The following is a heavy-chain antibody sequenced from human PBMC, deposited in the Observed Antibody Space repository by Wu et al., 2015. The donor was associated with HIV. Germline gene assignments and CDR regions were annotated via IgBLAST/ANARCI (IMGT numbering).Heavy chain of an antibody. CDR1: GYTFTSYY. V-gene: IGHV1-46*01. D-gene: IGHD1-26*01. J-gene: IGHJ5*02. Sequence: QVQLVQSGAEVKKPGASVKVSCKASGYTFTSYYMHWVRQAPGQGLEWMGIINPSGGSTSYAQKFQGRVTMTRDTSTSTVYMELSSLRSEDTAVYFCARDQRWGATTSFTFDPWGQGTLVIVSS. CDR3: ARDQRWGATTSFTFDP. CDR2: INPSGGST.